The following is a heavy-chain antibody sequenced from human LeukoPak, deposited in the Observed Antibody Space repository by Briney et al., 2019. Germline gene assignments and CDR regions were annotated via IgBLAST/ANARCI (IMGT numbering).Heavy chain of an antibody. CDR1: GGSFSGYN. J-gene: IGHJ4*02. Sequence: SETLSLTCAVYGGSFSGYNWTWIRQPPGKGLEWIGEINHSGSTNYNPSLKSRVTISVDTSKNQFSLKLSSVTAADTAVYYCARVAPGIAAPDYWGQGTLVTVSS. D-gene: IGHD6-13*01. V-gene: IGHV4-34*01. CDR2: INHSGST. CDR3: ARVAPGIAAPDY.